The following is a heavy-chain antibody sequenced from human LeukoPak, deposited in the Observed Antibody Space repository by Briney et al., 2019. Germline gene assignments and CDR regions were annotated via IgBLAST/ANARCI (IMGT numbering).Heavy chain of an antibody. Sequence: NPGGSLRLSCAASGFTFSSYTMNWVRQAPGKGLEWVSSISSSSSYIYYADSVKGRFTISRDNAKNSLYLQMNSLRAEDTAIYYCARDEYSSSWYGAFDYWGQGTLVTVSS. CDR2: ISSSSSYI. CDR1: GFTFSSYT. CDR3: ARDEYSSSWYGAFDY. J-gene: IGHJ4*02. D-gene: IGHD6-13*01. V-gene: IGHV3-21*01.